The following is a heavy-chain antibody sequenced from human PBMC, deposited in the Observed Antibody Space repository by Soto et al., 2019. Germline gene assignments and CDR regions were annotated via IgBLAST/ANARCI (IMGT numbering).Heavy chain of an antibody. CDR1: GFIFTNTW. Sequence: EVQLVESGGGLVKPGGSLRLSCAASGFIFTNTWMTWVRQAPGKGLECVGRIKSKTAGGTTDYAAPVKGRFTVSRDDSKNTLYLQMNTLKTEDTAVYYCASDGDTNFDYWGQGTLVTVSS. J-gene: IGHJ4*02. CDR3: ASDGDTNFDY. CDR2: IKSKTAGGTT. D-gene: IGHD6-6*01. V-gene: IGHV3-15*01.